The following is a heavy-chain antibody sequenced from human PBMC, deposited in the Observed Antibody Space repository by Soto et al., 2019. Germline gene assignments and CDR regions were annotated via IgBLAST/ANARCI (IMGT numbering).Heavy chain of an antibody. J-gene: IGHJ4*02. V-gene: IGHV3-23*01. CDR2: INGSGDTT. CDR3: AKDYGSGWSADY. D-gene: IGHD6-19*01. CDR1: GFTFSSYV. Sequence: GSLRLSCAASGFTFSSYVMSWVRQTPGKRLEWVSGINGSGDTTYYADSVKGRFIVTRDNSRNTVFLQMNSLRGDDTAVYYCAKDYGSGWSADYWGQGALVTVSS.